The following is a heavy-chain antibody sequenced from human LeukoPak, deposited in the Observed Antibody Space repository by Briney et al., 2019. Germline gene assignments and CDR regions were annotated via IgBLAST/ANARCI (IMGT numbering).Heavy chain of an antibody. J-gene: IGHJ4*02. CDR1: GFTFSSYA. Sequence: GGSLRLSCAASGFTFSSYAIHWVRQAPGKGLEWVAVISYDGSNKYYADSVKGRFTISRDNPKNTLYLQMNSLRAEDTAVYYCARETGGALGSTDFDYWGQGTLVTVSS. D-gene: IGHD4-17*01. CDR3: ARETGGALGSTDFDY. V-gene: IGHV3-30-3*01. CDR2: ISYDGSNK.